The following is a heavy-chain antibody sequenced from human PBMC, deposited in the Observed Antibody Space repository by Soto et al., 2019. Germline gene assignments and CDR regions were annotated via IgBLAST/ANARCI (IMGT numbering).Heavy chain of an antibody. Sequence: EVQLVESGGGLVQPGGSLRLSCAASGFTFSSYSMNWVRQAPGKGLEWVSYISSSSSTIYYADSVKGRFTISRDNAKNSLYLQMNSLRDEDTAVYYCARDETVLMRDKNDHFDYWGQGTLVTVSS. CDR1: GFTFSSYS. CDR2: ISSSSSTI. V-gene: IGHV3-48*02. CDR3: ARDETVLMRDKNDHFDY. D-gene: IGHD2-8*01. J-gene: IGHJ4*02.